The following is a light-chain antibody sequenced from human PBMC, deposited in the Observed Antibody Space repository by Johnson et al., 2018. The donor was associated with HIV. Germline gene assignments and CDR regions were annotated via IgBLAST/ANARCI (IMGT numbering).Light chain of an antibody. CDR1: SSNIGKNY. Sequence: QSVLTQPPSVSAAPGQKVTISCSGSSSNIGKNYVSWYQQFPGTAPKLLIHENKKRPSGIPDRFYGSKSSTSATLDITGLQTGDEADYYCVTWDRRLGAWVFGTGTKVTVL. CDR3: VTWDRRLGAWV. CDR2: ENK. V-gene: IGLV1-51*02. J-gene: IGLJ1*01.